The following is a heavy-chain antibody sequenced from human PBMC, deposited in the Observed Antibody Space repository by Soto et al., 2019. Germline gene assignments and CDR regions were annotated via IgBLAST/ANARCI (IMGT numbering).Heavy chain of an antibody. CDR3: ARSYSSSSAVAVDN. CDR1: GGSISSGGYY. D-gene: IGHD6-6*01. Sequence: PSETLSLTCTVSGGSISSGGYYWSWIRQHPGKGLEWIGYIYYTGNTYYNPSLKSRVAISADTSKNQFSLNLSSVTAADTAIYYCARSYSSSSAVAVDNWGQGTLVTVSS. CDR2: IYYTGNT. J-gene: IGHJ4*02. V-gene: IGHV4-31*03.